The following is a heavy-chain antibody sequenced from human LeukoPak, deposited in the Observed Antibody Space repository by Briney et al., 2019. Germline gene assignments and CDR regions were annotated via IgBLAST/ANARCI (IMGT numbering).Heavy chain of an antibody. CDR2: IYHSGST. D-gene: IGHD3-22*01. CDR3: ARGNHYYDSSGYYRAPYNWFDP. Sequence: SETLSLTCAVSGYSISSGYYWGWIRQPPGKGLEWIGSIYHSGSTYYTPSLKSRVTISVDTSKNQFSLKLSSVTAADTAVYYCARGNHYYDSSGYYRAPYNWFDPWGQGTLVTVSS. V-gene: IGHV4-38-2*01. J-gene: IGHJ5*02. CDR1: GYSISSGYY.